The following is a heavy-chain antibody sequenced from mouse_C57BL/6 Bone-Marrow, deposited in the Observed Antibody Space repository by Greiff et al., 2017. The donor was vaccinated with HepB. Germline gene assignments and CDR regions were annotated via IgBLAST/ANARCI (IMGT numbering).Heavy chain of an antibody. Sequence: VQLQQPGAELVKPGASVKLSCKASGYTFTSYWMHWVKQRPGQGLEWIGMIHPNSGSTNYNEKFKSKATMTVDQSSSTAYMQLSSLTSEDSAVYYCARSGIVDWYFDVWGTGTTVTVSS. CDR1: GYTFTSYW. CDR2: IHPNSGST. D-gene: IGHD1-1*01. CDR3: ARSGIVDWYFDV. J-gene: IGHJ1*03. V-gene: IGHV1-64*01.